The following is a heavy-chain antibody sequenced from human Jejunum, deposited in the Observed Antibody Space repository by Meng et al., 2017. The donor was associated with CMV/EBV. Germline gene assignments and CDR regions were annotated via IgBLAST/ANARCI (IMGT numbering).Heavy chain of an antibody. CDR1: GDSISTYC. J-gene: IGHJ5*02. D-gene: IGHD3/OR15-3a*01. CDR3: ARGRWTGGWFDP. Sequence: SVSGDSISTYCGTWIRQGPGKGLEWIGYVHGSRSTNYNPSFKSRVTISADTSKNQVSLRLTSVTAADTAVFYCARGRWTGGWFDPWGQGILVTVSS. CDR2: VHGSRST. V-gene: IGHV4-59*12.